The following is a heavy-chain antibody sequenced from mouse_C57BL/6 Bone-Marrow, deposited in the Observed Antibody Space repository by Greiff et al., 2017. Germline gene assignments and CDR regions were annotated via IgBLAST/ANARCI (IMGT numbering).Heavy chain of an antibody. J-gene: IGHJ1*03. V-gene: IGHV1-7*01. D-gene: IGHD2-12*01. CDR2: INPSSGYT. Sequence: VQLQQSGADLAKPGASVKLSCKASGYTFTSYWMHWVKQRPGQGLEWIGYINPSSGYTKYNQKFKDKATLTADTSSSSSYMQLSSLTYEDSAGADCAKTGSYPCYVDVWGTGTTVTVAS. CDR1: GYTFTSYW. CDR3: AKTGSYPCYVDV.